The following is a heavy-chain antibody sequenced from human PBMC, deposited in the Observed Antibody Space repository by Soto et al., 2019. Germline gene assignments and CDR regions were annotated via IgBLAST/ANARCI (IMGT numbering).Heavy chain of an antibody. CDR2: IYYSGST. V-gene: IGHV4-39*01. CDR3: ARRSILEYQLLPWFDP. D-gene: IGHD2-2*01. Sequence: QLQLQESGPGLVKPSETLSLTCTVSGGSISSSSYYWGWIRQPPGKGLEWIGSIYYSGSTYYNPSLKSRVTISVDTSKNQFSLKLSSVTAADTAVYYCARRSILEYQLLPWFDPWGQGTLVTVSS. J-gene: IGHJ5*02. CDR1: GGSISSSSYY.